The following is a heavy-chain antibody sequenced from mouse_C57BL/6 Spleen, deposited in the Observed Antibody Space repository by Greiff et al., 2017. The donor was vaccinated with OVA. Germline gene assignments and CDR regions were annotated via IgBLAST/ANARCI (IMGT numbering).Heavy chain of an antibody. D-gene: IGHD2-4*01. CDR3: ARYYDYDGLFAY. CDR1: GYTFTDYY. V-gene: IGHV1-26*01. J-gene: IGHJ3*01. CDR2: INPNNGGT. Sequence: VQLQQSGPELVKPGASVKISCKASGYTFTDYYMNWVKQSHGKSLEWIGDINPNNGGTSYNQKFKGKATLTVDKSSSTAYMELRSLTSEDSAVYYCARYYDYDGLFAYWGQGTLVTVSA.